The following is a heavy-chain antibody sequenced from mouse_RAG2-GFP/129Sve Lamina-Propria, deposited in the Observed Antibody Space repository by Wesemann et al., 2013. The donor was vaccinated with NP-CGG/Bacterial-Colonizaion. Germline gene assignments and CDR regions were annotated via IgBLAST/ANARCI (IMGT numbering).Heavy chain of an antibody. D-gene: IGHD2-4*01. Sequence: EVKLLQSGGGLVQPGGSLKLSCAASGIDFSRYWMIWVRRAPGKGLEWIGEINPDSSTINYAPSLKDKFIISRDNAKNTLYLQMSKVRSEDTALYYCARLGDYGAMDYWGQGTSVTVSS. CDR1: GIDFSRYW. J-gene: IGHJ4*01. V-gene: IGHV4-1*01. CDR3: ARLGDYGAMDY. CDR2: INPDSSTI.